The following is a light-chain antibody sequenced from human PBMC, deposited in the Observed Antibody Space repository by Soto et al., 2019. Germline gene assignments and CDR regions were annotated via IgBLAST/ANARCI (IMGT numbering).Light chain of an antibody. CDR1: SSDVGGYNY. CDR2: EVT. CDR3: SSYAASNNFYFV. J-gene: IGLJ3*02. V-gene: IGLV2-8*01. Sequence: QSALTQPPSASGSPGQSVTISCTGTSSDVGGYNYVSWYQQYPGRAPKLMIYEVTKRPSGVPDRFSGSKSGNTASLTVSGLQAEEEADYYCSSYAASNNFYFVFGGGPKSPS.